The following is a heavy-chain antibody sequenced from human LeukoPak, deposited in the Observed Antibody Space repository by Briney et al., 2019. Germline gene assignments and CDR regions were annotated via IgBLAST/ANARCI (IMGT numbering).Heavy chain of an antibody. CDR3: ATSPYYFYMDV. J-gene: IGHJ6*03. CDR2: IYTTGST. V-gene: IGHV4-61*02. Sequence: SQTLSLTCSVSGASISSGSYFWTWIRQPAGKGLEWNGRIYTTGSTNYNPSLTSRVTISMDASKNQFSLNLSSVTAADTAVYYCATSPYYFYMDVWGKGTSVIVSS. CDR1: GASISSGSYF.